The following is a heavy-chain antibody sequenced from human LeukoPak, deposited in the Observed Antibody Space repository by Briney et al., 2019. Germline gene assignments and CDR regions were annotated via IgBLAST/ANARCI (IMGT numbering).Heavy chain of an antibody. CDR2: IDYSGGST. D-gene: IGHD5-24*01. V-gene: IGHV3-23*01. J-gene: IGHJ4*02. CDR3: AKSGYNRFDY. CDR1: GFTLSSYE. Sequence: GGSLRLSCTASGFTLSSYEMSWIRQAPGKGLEWVSSIDYSGGSTYYADSVKGRFTISRDNSKNTLYLQMNSLRAEDTAVYYCAKSGYNRFDYWGQGTLVTVSS.